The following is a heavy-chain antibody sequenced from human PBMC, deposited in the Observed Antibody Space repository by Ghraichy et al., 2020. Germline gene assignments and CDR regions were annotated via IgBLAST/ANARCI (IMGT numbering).Heavy chain of an antibody. CDR2: AYYSGTT. V-gene: IGHV4-59*01. J-gene: IGHJ4*02. Sequence: SETLSLTCTVSGGTLTNSYWSWVRQPPGKGLEWIGYAYYSGTTEYSPSLKGRVTMSADSSRNVISLTLNSVTAADTAVYYCARDFGYSYRYPLFDTWGQGTLVTVSS. D-gene: IGHD5-18*01. CDR3: ARDFGYSYRYPLFDT. CDR1: GGTLTNSY.